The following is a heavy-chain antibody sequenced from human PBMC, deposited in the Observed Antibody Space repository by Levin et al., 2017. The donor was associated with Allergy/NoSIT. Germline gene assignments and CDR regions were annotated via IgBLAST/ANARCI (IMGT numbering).Heavy chain of an antibody. CDR2: VYYTGNT. CDR3: AREIGYCAGGSCFFGAFDI. J-gene: IGHJ3*02. D-gene: IGHD2-15*01. V-gene: IGHV4-59*01. CDR1: GDSIRTYY. Sequence: SQTLSLTCAVSGDSIRTYYWSWIRQPPGKGLEWIGYVYYTGNTNYNPSLKSRLTISVDASKNQFSLRLSSVTAADTAVYYCAREIGYCAGGSCFFGAFDIWGQGTMVTVSS.